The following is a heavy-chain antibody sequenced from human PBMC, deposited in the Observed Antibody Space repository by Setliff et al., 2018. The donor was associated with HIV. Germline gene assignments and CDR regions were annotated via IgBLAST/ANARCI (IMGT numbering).Heavy chain of an antibody. J-gene: IGHJ4*02. Sequence: PSETLSLTCTVSGGSISTYFWSWVRQTPGKGLEWIGYIYYTGSTSYNPSFRSRVSISMDASKNKFSLKVTSVTSADTAVYYCAKGAGFYGDYTFDYWGQGNLVTVSS. V-gene: IGHV4-59*03. CDR3: AKGAGFYGDYTFDY. CDR1: GGSISTYF. D-gene: IGHD4-17*01. CDR2: IYYTGST.